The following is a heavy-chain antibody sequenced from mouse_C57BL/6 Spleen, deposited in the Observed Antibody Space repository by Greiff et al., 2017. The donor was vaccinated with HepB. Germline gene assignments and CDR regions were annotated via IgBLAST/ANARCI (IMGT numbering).Heavy chain of an antibody. V-gene: IGHV1-26*01. CDR2: INPNNGGT. J-gene: IGHJ2*01. CDR1: GYTFTDYY. D-gene: IGHD1-1*01. Sequence: VQLQQSGPELVKPGASVKISCKASGYTFTDYYMNWVKQSHGKSLEWIGDINPNNGGTSYNQKFKGKATLTVEKSSSTAYMELRSLTSEDSAVYYCARGYGSSSFYFDYWGQGTTLTVSS. CDR3: ARGYGSSSFYFDY.